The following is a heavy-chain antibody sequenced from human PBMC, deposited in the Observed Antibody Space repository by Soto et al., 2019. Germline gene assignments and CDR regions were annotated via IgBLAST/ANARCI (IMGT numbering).Heavy chain of an antibody. CDR1: GFTFSGSA. V-gene: IGHV3-73*01. D-gene: IGHD4-17*01. J-gene: IGHJ3*02. Sequence: EVQLVESGGGLVQPGGSLKLSCAASGFTFSGSAMHWVRQASGKGLEWVGRIRSKANSYATAYAGSVKGRFTISRDDSKNTAYLQMNSLKTEDTAVYYCTTGDPDDGDYAFDIWGQGTMVTVSS. CDR2: IRSKANSYAT. CDR3: TTGDPDDGDYAFDI.